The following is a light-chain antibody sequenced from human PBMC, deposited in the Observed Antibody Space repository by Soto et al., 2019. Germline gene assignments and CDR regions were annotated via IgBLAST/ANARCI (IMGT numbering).Light chain of an antibody. CDR3: QTWGTGIVI. V-gene: IGLV4-69*01. CDR2: LSSDGSH. Sequence: QPVLTQSPSASASLGASAKLTCTLSSGHSSYAIAWHQQQPEKGPRFLMKLSSDGSHIKGDGIPDRFSGSSSGAERYLTISSLQSEDEADYYCQTWGTGIVIFGGGTKLTVL. CDR1: SGHSSYA. J-gene: IGLJ2*01.